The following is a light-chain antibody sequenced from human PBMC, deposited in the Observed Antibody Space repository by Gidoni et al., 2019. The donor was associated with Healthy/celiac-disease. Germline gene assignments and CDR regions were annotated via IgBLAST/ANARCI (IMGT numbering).Light chain of an antibody. CDR1: QSVRSN. V-gene: IGKV3-15*01. CDR3: QQYNNWPWT. CDR2: GAS. J-gene: IGKJ1*01. Sequence: EIVMTHSPATLSVSPGERATLSCRASQSVRSNLAWYQQQPGQAPRLLIYGASTRATGIPARFSGSGSGTEFNLTISSLQSEDFAVYYCQQYNNWPWTFGQGTKVEIK.